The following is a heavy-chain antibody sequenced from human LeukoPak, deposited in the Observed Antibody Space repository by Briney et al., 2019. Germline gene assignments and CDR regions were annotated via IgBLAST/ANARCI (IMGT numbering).Heavy chain of an antibody. CDR3: AKLNLGEMAYFDS. Sequence: GGSLRLTCEASGFIFSSYVMGWVRQAPGKGLEWVSSISVGGGDTFTADSVKGRFTITRENSKNTLYLQMMGLRVEDTAIYYCAKLNLGEMAYFDSWGQGILVTVSS. V-gene: IGHV3-23*01. J-gene: IGHJ4*02. CDR2: ISVGGGDT. CDR1: GFIFSSYV. D-gene: IGHD2-21*01.